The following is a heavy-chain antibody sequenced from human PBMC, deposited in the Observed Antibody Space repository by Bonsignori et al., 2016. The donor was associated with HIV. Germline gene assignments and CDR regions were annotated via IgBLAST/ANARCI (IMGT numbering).Heavy chain of an antibody. J-gene: IGHJ4*01. D-gene: IGHD3-22*01. CDR3: ARRRGNGRGYHYFDY. CDR1: GGSIISTTDC. CDR2: IFHSGTS. V-gene: IGHV4-39*01. Sequence: QLRLQESGPGLVRPSETVSLTCTVSGGSIISTTDCRAWIRQPPGKGLEWIVSIFHSGTSHYNPSLQSRVTTSVDTSKNQFSLNLSSMTAADTAVYYCARRRGNGRGYHYFDYWGHGTLVSVSS.